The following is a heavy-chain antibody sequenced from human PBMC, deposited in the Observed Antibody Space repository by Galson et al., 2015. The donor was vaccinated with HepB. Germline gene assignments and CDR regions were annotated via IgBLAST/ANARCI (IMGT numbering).Heavy chain of an antibody. CDR3: ARHEPMGPDPRDLDAFDI. V-gene: IGHV5-10-1*01. CDR1: GYSFTSYW. D-gene: IGHD1-14*01. J-gene: IGHJ3*02. Sequence: QSGAEVKKPGESLRISCKGSGYSFTSYWISWVRQMPGKGLEWMGRIDPSDSYTNYSPSFQGHVTISADKSISTAYLQWSSLKASDTAMYYCARHEPMGPDPRDLDAFDIWGQGTMVTVSS. CDR2: IDPSDSYT.